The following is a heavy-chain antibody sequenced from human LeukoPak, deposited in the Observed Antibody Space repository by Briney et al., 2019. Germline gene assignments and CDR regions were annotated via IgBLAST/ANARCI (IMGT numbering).Heavy chain of an antibody. CDR2: IKSKTDGGTT. D-gene: IGHD3-22*01. CDR3: TTDLGYYDSSVAPSDAFDI. Sequence: GGSLRLSCAASGFTFSNAWMSWVRQAPGKGLEWVGRIKSKTDGGTTDYAAPVKGRFTISRDDSKNTLYLQMNSLKTEDTAVYYCTTDLGYYDSSVAPSDAFDIWGQGTMVTVSS. CDR1: GFTFSNAW. V-gene: IGHV3-15*01. J-gene: IGHJ3*02.